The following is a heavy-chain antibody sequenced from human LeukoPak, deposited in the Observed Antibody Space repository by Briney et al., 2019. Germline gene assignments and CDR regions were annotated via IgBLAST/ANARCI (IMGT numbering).Heavy chain of an antibody. CDR1: GFTFHDYA. Sequence: GGSLRLSCAASGFTFHDYAMHWVRQVPGKGLEWVSGITWNSGSVLYADSVRGRFTISRDNAKNSLYLQMNSLRPEDMAFYYCAKGLGVASLIVDALDMWGQGTMVIV. V-gene: IGHV3-9*03. D-gene: IGHD3/OR15-3a*01. CDR3: AKGLGVASLIVDALDM. J-gene: IGHJ3*02. CDR2: ITWNSGSV.